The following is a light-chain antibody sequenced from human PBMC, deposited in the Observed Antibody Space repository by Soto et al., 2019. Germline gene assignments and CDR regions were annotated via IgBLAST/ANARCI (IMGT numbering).Light chain of an antibody. J-gene: IGLJ2*01. CDR1: SSDVGANNY. CDR2: DVS. CDR3: SAYTTSSTLV. Sequence: QSALTQPASVSGSPGQSITISCSGTSSDVGANNYAAWYQQHPGKAPKLMIYDVSNRPSGVSNRFSGSRSGNSDSLTISGLQAEDEADNYCSAYTTSSTLVFGGGTKLTVL. V-gene: IGLV2-14*03.